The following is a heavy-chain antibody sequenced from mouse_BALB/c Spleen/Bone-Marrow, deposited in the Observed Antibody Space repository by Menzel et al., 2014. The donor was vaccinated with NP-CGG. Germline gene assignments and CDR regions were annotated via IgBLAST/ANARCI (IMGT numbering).Heavy chain of an antibody. V-gene: IGHV14-3*02. CDR1: GFNIKDTY. J-gene: IGHJ2*01. Sequence: VQLQQSGAELVKPGASVKLSCTASGFNIKDTYMHWVKQRPEQGLEWIGRIDPANGNTKYDPKFQGKATITADTSSNTAYLQLNSLTSEDTAVYYCARYRLGTYFDYWGQGTPLTVSS. CDR3: ARYRLGTYFDY. CDR2: IDPANGNT. D-gene: IGHD2-14*01.